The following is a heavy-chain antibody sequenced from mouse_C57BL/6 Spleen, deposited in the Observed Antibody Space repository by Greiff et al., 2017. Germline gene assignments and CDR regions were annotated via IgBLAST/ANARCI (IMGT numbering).Heavy chain of an antibody. D-gene: IGHD2-4*01. V-gene: IGHV3-1*01. CDR1: GYSITSGYD. Sequence: EVQGVESGPGMVKPSQSLSLTCTVTGYSITSGYDWHWIRHFPGNKLEWMGYISYSGSTNYNPSLKSRISITHDTSKNHFFLKLNSVTTEDTATYYCARGGLRPFDYWGQGTTLTVSS. CDR2: ISYSGST. CDR3: ARGGLRPFDY. J-gene: IGHJ2*01.